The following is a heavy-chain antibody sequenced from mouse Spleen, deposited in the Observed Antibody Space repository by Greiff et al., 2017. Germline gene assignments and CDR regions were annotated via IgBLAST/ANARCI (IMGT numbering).Heavy chain of an antibody. J-gene: IGHJ2*01. CDR3: TRGTSYIDY. CDR1: GYTFTDYE. D-gene: IGHD3-3*01. CDR2: IDPETGGT. V-gene: IGHV1-15*01. Sequence: QVQLQQSGAELVRPGASVTLSCKASGYTFTDYEMHWVKQTPVHGLEWIGAIDPETGGTAYNQKFKGKAILTADKSSSTAYMELRSLTSEDSAVYYCTRGTSYIDYWGQGTTLTVSS.